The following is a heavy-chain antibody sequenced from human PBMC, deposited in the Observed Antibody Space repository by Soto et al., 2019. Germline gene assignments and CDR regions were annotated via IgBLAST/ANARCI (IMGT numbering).Heavy chain of an antibody. Sequence: GGSLRLSCAASGFTFSSYGMHWVRQAPGKGLEWVAVISYDGSNKYYADSVKGRFTISRDNSKNTLYLQMNSLRAEDTAVYYCAKDLRQWGYYYYGMDVWGQGTTVTVSS. J-gene: IGHJ6*02. CDR1: GFTFSSYG. D-gene: IGHD6-19*01. CDR2: ISYDGSNK. CDR3: AKDLRQWGYYYYGMDV. V-gene: IGHV3-30*18.